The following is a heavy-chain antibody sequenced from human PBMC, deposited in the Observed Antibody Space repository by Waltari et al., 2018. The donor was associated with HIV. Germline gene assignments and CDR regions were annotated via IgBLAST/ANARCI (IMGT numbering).Heavy chain of an antibody. Sequence: EVQLVESGGGLVQPGGSLRLSCAASGFPFSSYWLSWVAQAPGKGLEWVANIKQDGSEKYYVDSVNGRFTISRDNAENSLYLQMNSLRAEDTAVYYCARGGFYGSGSKVNWGQGTLVTVSS. V-gene: IGHV3-7*04. D-gene: IGHD3-10*01. CDR3: ARGGFYGSGSKVN. J-gene: IGHJ4*02. CDR2: IKQDGSEK. CDR1: GFPFSSYW.